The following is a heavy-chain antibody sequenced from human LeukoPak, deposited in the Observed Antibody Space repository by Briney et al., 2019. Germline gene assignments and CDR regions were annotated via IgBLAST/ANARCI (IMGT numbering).Heavy chain of an antibody. D-gene: IGHD3-10*01. CDR2: IIPIFGTA. CDR1: GGTFSSYA. CDR3: AREDNYYGSGSIPNYFDY. Sequence: ASVKVSCKASGGTFSSYAISWVRQAPGQGLEWMGGIIPIFGTANYAQKFQGRVTITADESTSTAYMELSSLRSEDTAVYYCAREDNYYGSGSIPNYFDYWGQGTLVTVSS. V-gene: IGHV1-69*13. J-gene: IGHJ4*02.